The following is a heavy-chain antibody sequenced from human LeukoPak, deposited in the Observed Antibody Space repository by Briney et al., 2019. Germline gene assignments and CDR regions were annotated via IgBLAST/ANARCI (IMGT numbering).Heavy chain of an antibody. CDR1: GFTFSSYS. V-gene: IGHV3-48*04. CDR2: ISSSSSTI. D-gene: IGHD2-2*01. J-gene: IGHJ4*02. Sequence: GGSLRLSCAASGFTFSSYSMNWVRQAPGKGLEWVSYISSSSSTIYYADSVKGRFTISRDNAKNSLYLQMNSLRAEDTAVYYCARALTGYQLLRRAWGYWGQGTLVTVSS. CDR3: ARALTGYQLLRRAWGY.